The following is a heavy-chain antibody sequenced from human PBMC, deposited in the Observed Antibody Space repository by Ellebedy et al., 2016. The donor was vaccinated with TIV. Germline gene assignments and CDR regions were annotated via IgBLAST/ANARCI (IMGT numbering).Heavy chain of an antibody. CDR1: GFSLSTSGVG. Sequence: SGPTLVKPTQTLTLTCTFSGFSLSTSGVGVGWIRQPPGKALEWLALIYWNDDKRYSPSLKSRLTITKDTSKNQVVLTMTNMDPVDTATYYCAHRPYNWNYVFTVSYDAFDIWGQGTMVTVSS. J-gene: IGHJ3*02. CDR3: AHRPYNWNYVFTVSYDAFDI. V-gene: IGHV2-5*01. D-gene: IGHD1-7*01. CDR2: IYWNDDK.